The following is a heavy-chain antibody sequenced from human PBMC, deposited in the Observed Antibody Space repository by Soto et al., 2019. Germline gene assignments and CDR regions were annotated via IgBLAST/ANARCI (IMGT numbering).Heavy chain of an antibody. Sequence: QVQLVESGGGVVQPGSSLRLSCAASGFTFSSYGMHWVRQAPGKGLEWVAVISYDGSNKYYADSVKGRFTISRDNSKNTLYLQMNSLRAEDTAVYYCAKDLEQYYYYGMDVWGQGTTVTVSS. J-gene: IGHJ6*02. CDR1: GFTFSSYG. CDR3: AKDLEQYYYYGMDV. V-gene: IGHV3-30*18. CDR2: ISYDGSNK. D-gene: IGHD1-1*01.